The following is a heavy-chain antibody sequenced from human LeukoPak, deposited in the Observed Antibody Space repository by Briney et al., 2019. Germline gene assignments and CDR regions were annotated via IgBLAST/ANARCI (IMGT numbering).Heavy chain of an antibody. J-gene: IGHJ4*02. CDR1: GGSISSYY. V-gene: IGHV4-59*01. CDR3: ARGSIAVAGIGFDY. Sequence: SETLSLTCTVSGGSISSYYWSWIRQPPGKGLEWIGYIHYSGSTNYSPSLKSRVTISVDTSKNQFSLKLSSVTAADTAVYHCARGSIAVAGIGFDYWGQGTLVTVSS. D-gene: IGHD6-19*01. CDR2: IHYSGST.